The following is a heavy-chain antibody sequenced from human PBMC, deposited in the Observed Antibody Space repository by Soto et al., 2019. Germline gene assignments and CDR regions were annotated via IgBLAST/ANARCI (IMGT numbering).Heavy chain of an antibody. CDR2: IRSKANSYAT. J-gene: IGHJ1*01. Sequence: PGGSLRLSCAASGFTFSGSAMHWVRQASGKGLEWVGRIRSKANSYATAYAASVKGRFTISRDDSKNTAYLQMNSLKTEDTAVYYCTSVYTSIAVAGHAEYFQHWGQGTLVTVSS. V-gene: IGHV3-73*01. CDR3: TSVYTSIAVAGHAEYFQH. CDR1: GFTFSGSA. D-gene: IGHD6-19*01.